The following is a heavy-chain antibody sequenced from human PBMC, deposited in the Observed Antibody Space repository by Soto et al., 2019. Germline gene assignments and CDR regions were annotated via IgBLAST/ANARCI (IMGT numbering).Heavy chain of an antibody. J-gene: IGHJ4*02. V-gene: IGHV1-69*06. CDR1: GGTFSGHA. D-gene: IGHD7-27*01. Sequence: QVQLVQSGAEVKKPGSSVKVSCEASGGTFSGHAISWVRQAPGQGPEWMGGLIPLFGTTQHAQNFQARLTIPAAKSTSTAYMELTSLRFEDTALYYCARGPNWGYRFDSWGQGTLVTVSS. CDR2: LIPLFGTT. CDR3: ARGPNWGYRFDS.